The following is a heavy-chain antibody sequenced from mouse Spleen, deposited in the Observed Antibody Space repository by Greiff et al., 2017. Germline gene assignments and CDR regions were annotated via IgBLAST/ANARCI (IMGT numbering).Heavy chain of an antibody. D-gene: IGHD2-10*02. Sequence: VKLEESGPGLVAPSQSLSITCTVSGFSLTDYGVSWIRQPPGKGLEWLGVIWGGGSTYYNSALKSRLSISKDNSKSQVFLKMNSLQTDDTAMYYCAKQQYGNYFAWFAYWGQGTLVTVSA. CDR1: GFSLTDYG. CDR3: AKQQYGNYFAWFAY. V-gene: IGHV2-6-5*01. J-gene: IGHJ3*01. CDR2: IWGGGST.